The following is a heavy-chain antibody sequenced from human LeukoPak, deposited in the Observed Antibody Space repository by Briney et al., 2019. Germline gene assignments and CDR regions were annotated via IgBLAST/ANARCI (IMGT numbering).Heavy chain of an antibody. V-gene: IGHV4-59*01. Sequence: PSETLSLTCTVSGGSISRYYWSWIRQPPGKGLEYIGYIYYSGSTNYNPSLKSRVTISVDTSKNQFSLKLNSVSAADTAVYYCARLGFSDGSDNRLSDNWGQGTLVTVSS. CDR2: IYYSGST. CDR1: GGSISRYY. D-gene: IGHD3-10*01. CDR3: ARLGFSDGSDNRLSDN. J-gene: IGHJ4*02.